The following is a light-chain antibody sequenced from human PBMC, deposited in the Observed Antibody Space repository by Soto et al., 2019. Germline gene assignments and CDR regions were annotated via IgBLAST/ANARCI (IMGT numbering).Light chain of an antibody. V-gene: IGKV3-15*01. Sequence: EIVMTQSPATLSVSPGERATLSCRASQSVSSNLAWYQQKPGQAPRLLIYGASTRATGIPARFSGSGSGTDFTLTISRLEPEDFAVYYCQYYGSPSWTFGQGTKVDIK. CDR2: GAS. J-gene: IGKJ1*01. CDR1: QSVSSN. CDR3: QYYGSPSWT.